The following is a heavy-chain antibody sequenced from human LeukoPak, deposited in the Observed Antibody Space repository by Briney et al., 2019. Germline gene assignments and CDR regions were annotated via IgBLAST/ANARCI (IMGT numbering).Heavy chain of an antibody. J-gene: IGHJ5*02. V-gene: IGHV4-4*07. Sequence: SETLSLTCTVSGGSISSYYWSWIRQPAGKGLELIGRIYTSGTTNYNPFLKSRVTMSVDTSKNQFSLKLSSVTAADTAVYYCARAPTGTGGWNWFDPWGQGTLVTVSS. CDR3: ARAPTGTGGWNWFDP. CDR2: IYTSGTT. D-gene: IGHD1-1*01. CDR1: GGSISSYY.